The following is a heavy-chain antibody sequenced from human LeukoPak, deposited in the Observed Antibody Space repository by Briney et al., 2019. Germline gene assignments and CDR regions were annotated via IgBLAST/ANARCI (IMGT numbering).Heavy chain of an antibody. CDR2: IYSGGST. CDR1: GFTVSSNY. CDR3: ARAQMRGGVFDY. J-gene: IGHJ4*02. D-gene: IGHD3-16*01. V-gene: IGHV3-66*02. Sequence: GGSLRLSCAASGFTVSSNYMSWVRQAPGKGLEWVPVIYSGGSTYYADSVKGRFTISRDNSKNTLYLQMNSLRAEDTAVYYCARAQMRGGVFDYWGQGTLVTVSS.